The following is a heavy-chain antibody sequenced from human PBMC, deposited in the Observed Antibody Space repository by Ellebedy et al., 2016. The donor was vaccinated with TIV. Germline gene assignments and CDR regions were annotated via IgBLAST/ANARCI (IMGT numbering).Heavy chain of an antibody. D-gene: IGHD5-24*01. J-gene: IGHJ6*02. CDR3: ARGGRDKYVMDV. Sequence: GESLKISCAASGFTFSSYSMNWVRQAPGKGLEWVSSISSSSYTLYYSDSVKGRFTISRDNAKNSLYLQMNNLRAEDTAVYYCARGGRDKYVMDVWGQGTTVTVSS. CDR1: GFTFSSYS. V-gene: IGHV3-48*04. CDR2: ISSSSYTL.